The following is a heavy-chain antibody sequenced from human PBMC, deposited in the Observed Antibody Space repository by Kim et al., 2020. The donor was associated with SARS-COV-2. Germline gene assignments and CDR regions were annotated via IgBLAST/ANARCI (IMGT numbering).Heavy chain of an antibody. Sequence: SETLSLTCAVYGGSFSGYYWSWIRQPPGKGLEWIGEMNHSGSTNYNPSLKSRVTISVDTSKNQFSLKLSSVTAADTAVYYCARGQAEGSSWYGGYYYYGMDVWGQGTKVTVFS. D-gene: IGHD6-13*01. V-gene: IGHV4-34*01. CDR3: ARGQAEGSSWYGGYYYYGMDV. J-gene: IGHJ6*01. CDR2: MNHSGST. CDR1: GGSFSGYY.